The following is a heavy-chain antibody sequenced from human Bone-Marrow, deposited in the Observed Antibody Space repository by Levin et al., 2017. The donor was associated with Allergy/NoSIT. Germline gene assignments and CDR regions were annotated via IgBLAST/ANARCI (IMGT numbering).Heavy chain of an antibody. Sequence: PGGSLRLSCKGSGYSFSNYWIAWVRQMPGKGLEWMGIIYPGDSDTRYSPSFQGQVTISVDKSISTAFLQWSFLKASDSATYYCARPHCSGGACYSDPFDYWGQGTLVTVSS. CDR1: GYSFSNYW. J-gene: IGHJ4*02. D-gene: IGHD2-15*01. CDR2: IYPGDSDT. V-gene: IGHV5-51*01. CDR3: ARPHCSGGACYSDPFDY.